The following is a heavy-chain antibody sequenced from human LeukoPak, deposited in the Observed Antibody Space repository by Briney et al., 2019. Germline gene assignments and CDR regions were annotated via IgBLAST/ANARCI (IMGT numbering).Heavy chain of an antibody. D-gene: IGHD5-18*01. V-gene: IGHV4-39*07. CDR1: GGSISSSSYY. CDR3: ARGSDTGYFEA. Sequence: SETLSLTCTVSGGSISSSSYYWSWIRQPPGKGLEWIGEINHSGSTNYNPSLKSRVTISVDTSRNQFSLKLNSVTTADTAVYYCARGSDTGYFEAWGQGTLVTVSS. CDR2: INHSGST. J-gene: IGHJ4*02.